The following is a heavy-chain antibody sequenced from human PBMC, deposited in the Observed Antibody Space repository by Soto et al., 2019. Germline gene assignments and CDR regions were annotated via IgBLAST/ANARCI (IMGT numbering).Heavy chain of an antibody. Sequence: SETLSLTCAVYGGSFSGYYWSWIRQPPGKGLEWIGEINHSGSTNYNPSLKGRVTISVDTSKNQFSLKLSSVTAADTAVYYCARAANHYYMDVWGKGTTVTVSS. V-gene: IGHV4-34*01. CDR2: INHSGST. CDR1: GGSFSGYY. J-gene: IGHJ6*03. CDR3: ARAANHYYMDV.